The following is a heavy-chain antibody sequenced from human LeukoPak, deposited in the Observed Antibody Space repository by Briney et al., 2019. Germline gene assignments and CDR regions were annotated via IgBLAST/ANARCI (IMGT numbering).Heavy chain of an antibody. CDR1: GFIFNSHS. J-gene: IGHJ6*04. V-gene: IGHV3-21*01. CDR3: AELGITMIGGV. Sequence: GGSLRLSCAASGFIFNSHSMNWVRQAPGKGLEWVSSISSTSSYIYYADTVKSRFTISRDNAKNSLYLQMNSLRAEDTAVYYCAELGITMIGGVWGKGTTVTISS. CDR2: ISSTSSYI. D-gene: IGHD3-10*02.